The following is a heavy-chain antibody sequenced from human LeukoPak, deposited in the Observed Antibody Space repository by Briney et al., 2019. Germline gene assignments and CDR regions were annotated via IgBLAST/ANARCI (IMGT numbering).Heavy chain of an antibody. V-gene: IGHV4-39*01. Sequence: SETLSLTCTVSGGSISSSSYYWGWIRQPPGKGLEWIGSIYYSGRTYYNPSLKSRVTISVDTSKNQFSLKLSSVTAADTAVYYCARGGYYDSSGYYTESLIFDYWGQGTLVTVSS. CDR2: IYYSGRT. J-gene: IGHJ4*02. D-gene: IGHD3-22*01. CDR3: ARGGYYDSSGYYTESLIFDY. CDR1: GGSISSSSYY.